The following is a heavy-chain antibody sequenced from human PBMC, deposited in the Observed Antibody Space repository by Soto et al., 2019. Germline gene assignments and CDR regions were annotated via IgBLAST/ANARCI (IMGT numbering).Heavy chain of an antibody. CDR2: IIPIFGTA. V-gene: IGHV1-69*13. Sequence: SGKVSFKGSGGTFSRYAISWVRPAPGQGLEWMGGIIPIFGTANYAQKFQGRVTITADESTSTAYMELSSLRSEDTAVYYCASRDGYNYFAFDIWGQGTMVTVSS. CDR3: ASRDGYNYFAFDI. J-gene: IGHJ3*02. CDR1: GGTFSRYA. D-gene: IGHD5-12*01.